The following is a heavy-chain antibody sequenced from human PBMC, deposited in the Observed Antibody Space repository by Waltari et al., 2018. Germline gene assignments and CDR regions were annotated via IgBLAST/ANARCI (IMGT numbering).Heavy chain of an antibody. Sequence: QVQLQQRGAGLLKPSETLSLTCAVHGGSFSGYYWSWIRQPPGKGLEWIGEIDHSGSTDYNPYLKSRVTLSVDTSKTQFSLKLRSVTAADTAVYYCARGRGEYSSSWYWFDPWGQGTLVTVSS. D-gene: IGHD6-13*01. CDR2: IDHSGST. CDR3: ARGRGEYSSSWYWFDP. CDR1: GGSFSGYY. V-gene: IGHV4-34*01. J-gene: IGHJ5*02.